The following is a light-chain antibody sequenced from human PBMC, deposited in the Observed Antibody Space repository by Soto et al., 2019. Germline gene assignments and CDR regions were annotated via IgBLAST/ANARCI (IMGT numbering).Light chain of an antibody. V-gene: IGKV3D-15*01. J-gene: IGKJ4*01. CDR1: QSVSIN. CDR3: QQRSNWQGAT. Sequence: EVVMTPSPATLSVSPGERATLSCRASQSVSINVAWYQQKPGQAPRLLIYGASTRAAGIPARFIGSGSGTDFTLTITSLQSEDFAIYYCQQRSNWQGATFGGGTKVEIK. CDR2: GAS.